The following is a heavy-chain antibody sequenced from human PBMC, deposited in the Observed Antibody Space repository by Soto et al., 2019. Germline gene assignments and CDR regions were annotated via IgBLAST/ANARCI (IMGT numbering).Heavy chain of an antibody. CDR2: ISVYSGNT. V-gene: IGHV1-18*01. CDR1: GYTFSNYG. J-gene: IGHJ4*02. CDR3: ARDGTYYYDSSGYRPPAY. Sequence: ASVKVSCKASGYTFSNYGISWVRQAPGQGLEWMGWISVYSGNTNYAEKVQGRITMATDTSTSKAYLDLRSLRSDDTAVYYCARDGTYYYDSSGYRPPAYWGQGTLVTVSS. D-gene: IGHD3-22*01.